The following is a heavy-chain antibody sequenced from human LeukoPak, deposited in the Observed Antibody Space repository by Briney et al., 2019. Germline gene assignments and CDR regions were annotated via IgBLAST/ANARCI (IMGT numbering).Heavy chain of an antibody. CDR2: INTDGSST. D-gene: IGHD2-2*01. CDR3: ATVGGTSSVYYYYMDV. V-gene: IGHV3-74*01. Sequence: PGGSLRLSCAASGFTFSSYWMHWVRQAPGKGLVWVSRINTDGSSTSYADSVKGRFTISRDNAKNTLYLQMNSLRAEDTAVYYCATVGGTSSVYYYYMDVWGKGTTVTVSS. CDR1: GFTFSSYW. J-gene: IGHJ6*03.